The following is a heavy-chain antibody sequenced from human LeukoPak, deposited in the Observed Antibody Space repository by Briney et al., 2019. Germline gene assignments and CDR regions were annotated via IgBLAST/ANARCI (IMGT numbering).Heavy chain of an antibody. CDR1: GGSFSGYY. V-gene: IGHV4-34*01. Sequence: SETLSLTCAVYGGSFSGYYWSWIRQPPGKGLEWIGEINHSGSTNYNPSLKSRVTISVDTSKNQFSLKLSPVTAADTAVYYCARDRYGGNSGEFDYWGQGTLVTVSS. CDR2: INHSGST. CDR3: ARDRYGGNSGEFDY. D-gene: IGHD4-23*01. J-gene: IGHJ4*02.